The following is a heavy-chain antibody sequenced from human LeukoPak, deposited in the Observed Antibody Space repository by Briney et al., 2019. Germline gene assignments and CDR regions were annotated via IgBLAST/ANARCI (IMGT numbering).Heavy chain of an antibody. J-gene: IGHJ4*02. V-gene: IGHV4-4*07. D-gene: IGHD3-9*01. CDR3: ARGAQYYDILTGYYNLEYFDY. CDR1: GGSISSYY. Sequence: SETLSLTCTVSGGSISSYYWSWIRQPAGKGLEWIGCIYTSGSTNYNPSLKSRVTMSVDTSKNQFSLKLRSVTAADTAVYYCARGAQYYDILTGYYNLEYFDYWGQGTLVTVSS. CDR2: IYTSGST.